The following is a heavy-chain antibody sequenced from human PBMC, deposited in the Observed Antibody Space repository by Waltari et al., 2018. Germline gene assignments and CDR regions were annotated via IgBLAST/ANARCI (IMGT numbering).Heavy chain of an antibody. CDR3: ARTYSSSNFDY. J-gene: IGHJ4*02. V-gene: IGHV4-59*01. Sequence: QVQLQESGPGLVKPSETLSLTCTVSGGSISSYYWSWIRQPPGKGLEWIGYIYYSGSTNYNPSLKSRVTISVDTSKNQFSLKLSSVTAADTAVYYCARTYSSSNFDYWGQGTLVTVSS. D-gene: IGHD6-13*01. CDR2: IYYSGST. CDR1: GGSISSYY.